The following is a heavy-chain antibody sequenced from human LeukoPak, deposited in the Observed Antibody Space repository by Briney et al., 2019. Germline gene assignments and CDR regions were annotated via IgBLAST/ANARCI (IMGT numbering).Heavy chain of an antibody. Sequence: GESLKISCKGSGYSFTSYWIGWVRQMPGKGLEWMGIIYPGDSDTRYSPSFQGQVTVSADKSISTAYLQWSSLKASDTAMYYCARRRGQSYCYGSGSYEFDYWGQGTLVTVSS. V-gene: IGHV5-51*01. CDR2: IYPGDSDT. J-gene: IGHJ4*02. CDR1: GYSFTSYW. D-gene: IGHD3-10*01. CDR3: ARRRGQSYCYGSGSYEFDY.